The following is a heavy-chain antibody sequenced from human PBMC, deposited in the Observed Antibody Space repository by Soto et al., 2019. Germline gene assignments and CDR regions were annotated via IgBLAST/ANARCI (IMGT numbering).Heavy chain of an antibody. CDR3: TTDFDMITGNTFDY. V-gene: IGHV3-15*01. Sequence: GGSLRLSCAASGFTFSNAWMSWVRQAPGQGLEWVGRIKSKTDGGTTDYAAPVKGRFTISRDASKNTLYLQMNSLKTEDTAVYYCTTDFDMITGNTFDYWGQGTLVTVAS. D-gene: IGHD1-7*01. J-gene: IGHJ4*02. CDR2: IKSKTDGGTT. CDR1: GFTFSNAW.